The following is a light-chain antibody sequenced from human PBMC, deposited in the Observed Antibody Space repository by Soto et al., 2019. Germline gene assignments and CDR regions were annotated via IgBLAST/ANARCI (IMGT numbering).Light chain of an antibody. CDR3: QQYNSSPRT. CDR1: QSVSNW. CDR2: GAS. J-gene: IGKJ1*01. Sequence: VSTQSPAPPSTFPADRVTLSSRASQSVSNWLAWYQQKPGQAPRLLIYGASNRATGVPDRFSGSGSGTDFTLTISSLQPEDFAVYYCQQYNSSPRTFGQGTKVDI. V-gene: IGKV3D-15*01.